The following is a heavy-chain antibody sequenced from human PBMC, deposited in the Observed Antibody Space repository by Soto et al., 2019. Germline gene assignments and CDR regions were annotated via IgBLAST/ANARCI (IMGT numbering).Heavy chain of an antibody. J-gene: IGHJ6*02. CDR3: ARALQFGVVIYYYHYGMDV. CDR1: GFTLRSYG. CDR2: IWYDGSNK. D-gene: IGHD3-3*01. Sequence: SLRLSYEASGFTLRSYGIHGVRQAPGKGLEWVAVIWYDGSNKYYADSVKGRFTISRDNSKNTLYLQMNSLRAEDTAVYYCARALQFGVVIYYYHYGMDVWGQGTPVTVSS. V-gene: IGHV3-33*01.